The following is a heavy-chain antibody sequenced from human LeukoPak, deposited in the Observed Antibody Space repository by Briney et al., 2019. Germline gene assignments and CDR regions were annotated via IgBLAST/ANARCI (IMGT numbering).Heavy chain of an antibody. D-gene: IGHD3-10*01. CDR3: ARGQYYYGSASPDY. CDR2: ISGNGDST. J-gene: IGHJ4*02. CDR1: GFTFSSYA. V-gene: IGHV3-23*01. Sequence: GGSLRLSCAASGFTFSSYAMSWVRQAPGKGLEWVSTISGNGDSTYSADSVKGRFTISRDYSKNTLFLQMNSLRAEDTAVYYCARGQYYYGSASPDYWGQGTPVTVSS.